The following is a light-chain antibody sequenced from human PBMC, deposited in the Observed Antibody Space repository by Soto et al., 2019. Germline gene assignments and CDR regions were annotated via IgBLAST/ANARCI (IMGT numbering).Light chain of an antibody. Sequence: DIQMTQSPSSLSASVGDRVTITCRASQDISNYLNWYQQRPGKATKLLIYDASTLERGVPSRFSGTRSGTHFTFAITSLQPEDVATYYCQQYDSLPITFGQGTRLEI. V-gene: IGKV1-33*01. J-gene: IGKJ5*01. CDR3: QQYDSLPIT. CDR2: DAS. CDR1: QDISNY.